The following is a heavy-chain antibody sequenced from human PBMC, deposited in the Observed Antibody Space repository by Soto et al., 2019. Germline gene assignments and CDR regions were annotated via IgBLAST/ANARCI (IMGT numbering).Heavy chain of an antibody. V-gene: IGHV4-30-4*01. Sequence: SETLSLTCTVSGGSLSSGDYYWSWIRKPPGKGLEWIVYIYYSGSTYYNPSLKGRVTISVDTSKNQFSLKLSSVTAADTAVYYCARLVLWFGEPFFDYWGQGTLVTVSS. J-gene: IGHJ4*02. CDR3: ARLVLWFGEPFFDY. CDR1: GGSLSSGDYY. CDR2: IYYSGST. D-gene: IGHD3-10*01.